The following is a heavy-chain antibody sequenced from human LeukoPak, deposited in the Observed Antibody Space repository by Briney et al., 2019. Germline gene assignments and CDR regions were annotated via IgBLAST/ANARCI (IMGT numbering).Heavy chain of an antibody. CDR1: GGSISSDY. Sequence: PSETLSLTCTVCGGSISSDYWSWIRQPAGKGLEWIRRIYTSGSTNYNPSLKSRVTMSVDTSKNQFSLKLSSVTAADTAVYYCARAGYDSSGYSAYFDYWGQGTLVTVSS. V-gene: IGHV4-4*07. CDR2: IYTSGST. CDR3: ARAGYDSSGYSAYFDY. J-gene: IGHJ4*02. D-gene: IGHD3-22*01.